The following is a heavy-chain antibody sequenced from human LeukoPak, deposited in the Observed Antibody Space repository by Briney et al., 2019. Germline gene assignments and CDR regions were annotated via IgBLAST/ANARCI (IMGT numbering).Heavy chain of an antibody. CDR2: IYNSGNT. Sequence: SSETLSLTCSVSGGSISSYYWSWIRQSPENGLEWIGYIYNSGNTYYNLFLKSRVTISADTSKNQFSLELTSVTAADTAVYYCAETRGTYGYYFDYWGQGKLVIVSS. D-gene: IGHD5-24*01. CDR3: AETRGTYGYYFDY. V-gene: IGHV4-59*01. J-gene: IGHJ4*02. CDR1: GGSISSYY.